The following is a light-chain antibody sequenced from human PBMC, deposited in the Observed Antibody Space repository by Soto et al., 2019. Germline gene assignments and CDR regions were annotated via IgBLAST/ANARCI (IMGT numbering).Light chain of an antibody. V-gene: IGLV1-44*01. CDR2: SNN. CDR1: SSNIGSNT. Sequence: QSVLTQPASVSGSPGQSITISCTGTSSNIGSNTVNWYQQLPGTAPKLLIYSNNQRPSGVPDRFSGSKSGTSASLAISGLQSEDEADYHCAVWDASLNGYVFGTGTKVTV. J-gene: IGLJ1*01. CDR3: AVWDASLNGYV.